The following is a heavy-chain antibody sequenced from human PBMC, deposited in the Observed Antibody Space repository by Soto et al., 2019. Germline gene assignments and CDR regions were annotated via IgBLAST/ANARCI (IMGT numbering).Heavy chain of an antibody. CDR3: AKGPEYDILTGCDY. V-gene: IGHV3-23*01. Sequence: EVQLLESGGGFVQPGESLRLPCVASGFTFSLSAMSWVRQAPGRGLEWVSSISGGGGSTEYTDSVKGRFTISRDNSKDTVHLQMNSLRAEDTAVYYCAKGPEYDILTGCDYWGQGALVTVSS. D-gene: IGHD3-9*01. CDR2: ISGGGGST. J-gene: IGHJ4*02. CDR1: GFTFSLSA.